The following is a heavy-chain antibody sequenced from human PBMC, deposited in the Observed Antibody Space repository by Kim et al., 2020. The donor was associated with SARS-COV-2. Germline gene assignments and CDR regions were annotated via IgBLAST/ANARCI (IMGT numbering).Heavy chain of an antibody. D-gene: IGHD6-6*01. J-gene: IGHJ3*02. V-gene: IGHV4-39*01. Sequence: SETLSLTCTVSGGSISSSSYYWGWIRQPPGKGLEWIGSIYYSGSTYYNPSLKSRVTISVDTSKNQFSLKLSSVTAADTAVYYCARQHSSSHAFDIWGQGTMVTVSS. CDR1: GGSISSSSYY. CDR2: IYYSGST. CDR3: ARQHSSSHAFDI.